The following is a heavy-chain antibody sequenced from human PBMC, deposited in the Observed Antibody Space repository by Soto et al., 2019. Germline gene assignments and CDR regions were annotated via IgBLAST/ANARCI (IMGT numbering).Heavy chain of an antibody. Sequence: PGKGLEWIGSVYYSGSTTYNPPLKSRVTISVDSSKTQFSLKLDSVTPADTAVYYCARVRGTAGKRYFDYWGPGTLVTVSS. D-gene: IGHD6-13*01. J-gene: IGHJ4*02. CDR2: VYYSGST. V-gene: IGHV4-59*01. CDR3: ARVRGTAGKRYFDY.